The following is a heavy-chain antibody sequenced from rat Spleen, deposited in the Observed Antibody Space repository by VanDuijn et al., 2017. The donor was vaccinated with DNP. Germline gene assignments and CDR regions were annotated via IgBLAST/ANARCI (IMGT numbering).Heavy chain of an antibody. J-gene: IGHJ2*01. Sequence: EVQLVESGGGLMQPGKSLKLSCAASGFPFSDYYMAWVRQSPKMGLEWVATIIYDGTSTFYRDSVTGRFTISRDFARTTLYLQMDSLRSEDSATYYCTTRGNYGGYDYWGQGVMVTVSS. CDR1: GFPFSDYY. CDR3: TTRGNYGGYDY. V-gene: IGHV5S10*01. D-gene: IGHD1-11*01. CDR2: IIYDGTST.